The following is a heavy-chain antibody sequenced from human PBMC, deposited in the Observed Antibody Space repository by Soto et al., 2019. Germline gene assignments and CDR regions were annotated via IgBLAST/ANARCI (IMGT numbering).Heavy chain of an antibody. D-gene: IGHD1-7*01. V-gene: IGHV1-3*01. CDR1: GYTFSSYD. Sequence: ASVKVSCKASGYTFSSYDMHWVRQAPGQRLEWMGWIKRGNGNTKYSQKFHGRVTFTKDTSASTVYMELSSLGSEDTAVYYCATELIRIKDDGFDIWGQGTMVTVSS. CDR2: IKRGNGNT. CDR3: ATELIRIKDDGFDI. J-gene: IGHJ3*02.